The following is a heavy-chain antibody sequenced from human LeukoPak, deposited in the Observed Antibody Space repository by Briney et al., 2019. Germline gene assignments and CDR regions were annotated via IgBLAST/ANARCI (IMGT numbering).Heavy chain of an antibody. CDR1: GGSFSGYY. J-gene: IGHJ6*03. CDR2: INHSGST. Sequence: SETLSLTCAVHGGSFSGYYWSWIRQPPGKGLEWIGEINHSGSTNYNPSLKSRVTISVDTSKNQFSLKLSSVTAADTAVYYCARGRYCPNGVCPDYYYYMDVWGKGTTVTVSS. D-gene: IGHD2-8*01. CDR3: ARGRYCPNGVCPDYYYYMDV. V-gene: IGHV4-34*01.